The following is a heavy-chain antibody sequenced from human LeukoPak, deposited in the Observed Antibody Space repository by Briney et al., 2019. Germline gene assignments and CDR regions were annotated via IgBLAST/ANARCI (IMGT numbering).Heavy chain of an antibody. J-gene: IGHJ5*02. CDR2: IIPIFGTA. Sequence: VASVKVSCKASGGTFSSYAISWVRQAPGQGLEWMGGIIPIFGTANYAQKFQGRVTITADESTSTAYMELSSLRSEDTAVYYCASYNWNDRWFDPWGQGTLVTVSS. CDR3: ASYNWNDRWFDP. V-gene: IGHV1-69*01. D-gene: IGHD1-1*01. CDR1: GGTFSSYA.